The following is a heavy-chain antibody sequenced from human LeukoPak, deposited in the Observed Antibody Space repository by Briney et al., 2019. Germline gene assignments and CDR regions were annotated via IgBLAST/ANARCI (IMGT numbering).Heavy chain of an antibody. Sequence: GGSLRLSCAASGFTFSTYWMHWVRQVPGKGLVWISRINSDESRTNYADSVKGRFTISRDNAKNTLYLHMNSLRAEDTAVYYCTANFNYWGQGTLVTVSS. CDR3: TANFNY. CDR2: INSDESRT. V-gene: IGHV3-74*01. CDR1: GFTFSTYW. J-gene: IGHJ4*02.